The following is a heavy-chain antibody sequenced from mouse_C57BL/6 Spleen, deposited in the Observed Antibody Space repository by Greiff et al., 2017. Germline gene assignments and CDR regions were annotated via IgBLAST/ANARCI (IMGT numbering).Heavy chain of an antibody. V-gene: IGHV5-17*01. J-gene: IGHJ4*01. Sequence: EVQVVESGGGLVKPGGSLKLSCAASGFTFSDYGMHWVRQAPEKGLEWVAYISSGSSTIYYADTVKGRFTISRDNAKNTLFLQMTSLRSEDTAMYYCAREGQLRLRFYAMDYWGQGTSVTVSS. CDR3: AREGQLRLRFYAMDY. D-gene: IGHD3-2*02. CDR1: GFTFSDYG. CDR2: ISSGSSTI.